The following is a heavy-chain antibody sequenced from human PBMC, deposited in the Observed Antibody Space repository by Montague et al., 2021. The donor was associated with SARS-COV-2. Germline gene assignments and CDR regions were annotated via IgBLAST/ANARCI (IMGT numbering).Heavy chain of an antibody. V-gene: IGHV4-4*07. CDR2: INTSWTT. CDR3: ARGYYPGNGDFFDY. J-gene: IGHJ4*02. D-gene: IGHD2-21*01. Sequence: SETLSLTCTVSGASISGYFWSWIQQPAGQGLERIWRINTSWTTNYNPSLRSRVTMSMDTFKNQLSLKVNSVTAADTAVYYCARGYYPGNGDFFDYWGQGTLVTVSS. CDR1: GASISGYF.